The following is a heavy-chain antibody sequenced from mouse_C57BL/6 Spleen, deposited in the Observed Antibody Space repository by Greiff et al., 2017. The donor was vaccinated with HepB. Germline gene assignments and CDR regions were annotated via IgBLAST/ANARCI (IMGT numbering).Heavy chain of an antibody. J-gene: IGHJ4*01. D-gene: IGHD1-1*01. Sequence: EVKVVESGGGLVKPGGSLKLSCAASGFTFSDYGMHWVRQAPEKGLEWVAYISSGSSTIYYADTVKGRFTIARDNAKNTLFLQMTSLRSEDTAMYYCARRGYYYGSSGDAMDYWGQGTSVTVAS. CDR3: ARRGYYYGSSGDAMDY. CDR1: GFTFSDYG. CDR2: ISSGSSTI. V-gene: IGHV5-17*01.